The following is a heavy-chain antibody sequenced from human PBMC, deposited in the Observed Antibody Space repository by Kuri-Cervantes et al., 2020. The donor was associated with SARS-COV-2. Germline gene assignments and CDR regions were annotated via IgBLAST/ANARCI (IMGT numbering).Heavy chain of an antibody. CDR1: GYTFSVSY. Sequence: ASVKVSCKASGYTFSVSYMYWVRQAPGQGLEWMGWINPNSGGTNYAQKFQGWVTMTRDTSISTAYMELSRLRSDDTAVYYCARGMVRGIIQYYYYAMDVWGQGTTVTVSS. V-gene: IGHV1-2*04. CDR3: ARGMVRGIIQYYYYAMDV. J-gene: IGHJ6*02. D-gene: IGHD3-10*01. CDR2: INPNSGGT.